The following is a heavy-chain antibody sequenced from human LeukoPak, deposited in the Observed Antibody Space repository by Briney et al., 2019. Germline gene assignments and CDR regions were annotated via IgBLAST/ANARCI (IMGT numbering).Heavy chain of an antibody. J-gene: IGHJ6*02. V-gene: IGHV1-8*01. CDR3: ARVRRFLEWLFPGGYYYYGMDV. D-gene: IGHD3-3*01. CDR2: MNPNSGNT. Sequence: GASVKVSCKASGYTFTSYDINWVRQATGQGLEWMGWMNPNSGNTGYAQKFQGRVTMTRNTSISTAYMELSSLRSEDTAVYYCARVRRFLEWLFPGGYYYYGMDVWGQGTPVTVSS. CDR1: GYTFTSYD.